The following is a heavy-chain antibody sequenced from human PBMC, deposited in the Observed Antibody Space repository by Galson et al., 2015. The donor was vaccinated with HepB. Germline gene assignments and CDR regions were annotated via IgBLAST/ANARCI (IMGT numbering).Heavy chain of an antibody. Sequence: SLRLSCAASGFTFSSYGMHWVRQAPGKGLEWVAVISYDGSNKYYADSVKGRFTISRDNSKNTLYLQMNSLRAEDTAVYYCAKVGSNTYYYGSGSGMDVWGQGTTVTVSS. V-gene: IGHV3-30*18. CDR2: ISYDGSNK. CDR3: AKVGSNTYYYGSGSGMDV. CDR1: GFTFSSYG. J-gene: IGHJ6*02. D-gene: IGHD3-10*01.